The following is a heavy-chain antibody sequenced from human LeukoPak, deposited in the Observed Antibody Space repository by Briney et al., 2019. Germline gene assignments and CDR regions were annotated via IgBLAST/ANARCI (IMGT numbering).Heavy chain of an antibody. CDR3: ARDKYSSSFFDP. D-gene: IGHD6-13*01. V-gene: IGHV4-59*01. CDR2: IYYSGST. Sequence: SSETLSLTCTVSGGSISSYYWSWIRQPPGKGLEWIGYIYYSGSTNYNPSLKSRVTISVDTSKNQFSRKLSSVTAADTAVYYCARDKYSSSFFDPWGQGTLVTVSS. CDR1: GGSISSYY. J-gene: IGHJ5*02.